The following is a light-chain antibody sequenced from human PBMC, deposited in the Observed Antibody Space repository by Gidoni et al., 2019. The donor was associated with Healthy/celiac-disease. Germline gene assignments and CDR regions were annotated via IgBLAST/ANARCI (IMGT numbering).Light chain of an antibody. CDR2: LNSDGSH. Sequence: QLVLTQSPSASAYLGASVKLTCTLSRGHSSYAIAVHQQQPEKGPRYLMKLNSDGSHSKGDGIPDRFSGSSSGAERYLTISSLQSEDEADYYCQTWGTGINWVFGGGTKLTVL. V-gene: IGLV4-69*01. CDR3: QTWGTGINWV. CDR1: RGHSSYA. J-gene: IGLJ3*02.